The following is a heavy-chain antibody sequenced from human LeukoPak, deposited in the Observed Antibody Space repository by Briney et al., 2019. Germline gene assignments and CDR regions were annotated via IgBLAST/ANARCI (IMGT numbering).Heavy chain of an antibody. CDR3: AKDGKVVITLYDY. V-gene: IGHV3-23*01. CDR2: ISGSGGST. D-gene: IGHD3-22*01. CDR1: GFTFSSYA. J-gene: IGHJ4*02. Sequence: PGGSLRLSCAASGFTFSSYAMSWVRPAPGKGLEWVSAISGSGGSTYYADSVKGRFTISRDNSKNTLYLQMNSLRAEDTAVYYCAKDGKVVITLYDYWGQGTLVTVSS.